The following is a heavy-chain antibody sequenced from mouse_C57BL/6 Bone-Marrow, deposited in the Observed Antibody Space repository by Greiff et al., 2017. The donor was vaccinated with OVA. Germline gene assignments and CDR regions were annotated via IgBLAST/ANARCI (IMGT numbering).Heavy chain of an antibody. Sequence: QVQLQQSGAELVRPGTSVKVSCKASGYAFTNYLIEWVKQRPGQGLEWIGEIYPRSGNTYYNEKFKGKATLTADKSSSTAYMELRSLTSEDSAVYFCARRGTGYYFDYWGQGTTLTVSS. D-gene: IGHD4-1*01. CDR3: ARRGTGYYFDY. CDR2: IYPRSGNT. V-gene: IGHV1-54*01. CDR1: GYAFTNYL. J-gene: IGHJ2*01.